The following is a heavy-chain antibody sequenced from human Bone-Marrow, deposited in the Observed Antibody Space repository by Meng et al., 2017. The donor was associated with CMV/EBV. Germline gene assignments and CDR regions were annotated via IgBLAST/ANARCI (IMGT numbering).Heavy chain of an antibody. CDR3: ARDMYKQLTYYYYYGMDV. V-gene: IGHV3-30*02. D-gene: IGHD1-1*01. CDR2: IRYDGSNK. CDR1: GFTFSSYG. Sequence: GGSLRLSCAASGFTFSSYGMHWVRQAPGKGLEWVAFIRYDGSNKYYADSVKGRFTISRDNSQNTLYLQMNSLRPEDTAVYYCARDMYKQLTYYYYYGMDVWGQGTAVTVSS. J-gene: IGHJ6*02.